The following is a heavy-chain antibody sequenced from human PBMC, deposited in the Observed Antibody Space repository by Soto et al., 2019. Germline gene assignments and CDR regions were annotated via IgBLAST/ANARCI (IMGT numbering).Heavy chain of an antibody. V-gene: IGHV4-34*01. CDR3: ARVRVTVTTLLSHYYYYYGMDV. CDR1: GGSFSGYY. J-gene: IGHJ6*02. Sequence: LSLTCAVYGGSFSGYYWSWIRQPPGKGLEWNGEINHSGSTNYNPSLKSRVTISVDTSKNQFSLKLSSVTAADTAVYYCARVRVTVTTLLSHYYYYYGMDVWGQGTTVTVSS. CDR2: INHSGST. D-gene: IGHD4-4*01.